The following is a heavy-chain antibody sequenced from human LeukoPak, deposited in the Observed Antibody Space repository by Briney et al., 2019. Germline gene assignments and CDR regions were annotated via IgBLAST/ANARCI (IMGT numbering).Heavy chain of an antibody. Sequence: QAGGSLRLSCAASGFTFGSYAMSWVRQAPGKGLEWVSAISGSGGSTYYADSVKGRFTISRDNSKNTLYLQMNSLRAEDTAVYYCAKGARYYDSSGEIDYWGQGTLVTVSS. J-gene: IGHJ4*02. D-gene: IGHD3-22*01. CDR1: GFTFGSYA. V-gene: IGHV3-23*01. CDR2: ISGSGGST. CDR3: AKGARYYDSSGEIDY.